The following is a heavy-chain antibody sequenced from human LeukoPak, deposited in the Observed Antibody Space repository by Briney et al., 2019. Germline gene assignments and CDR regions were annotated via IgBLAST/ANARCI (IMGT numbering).Heavy chain of an antibody. V-gene: IGHV3-23*01. CDR1: GFSFSSYA. CDR2: IGGSGAST. J-gene: IGHJ3*02. Sequence: PGGSLRLSCAASGFSFSSYAMTWVRQAPGKGLEWVSSIGGSGASTYYADSLKGRFSVSRDDSKNIFYLQMNSLTVEDSALYYCVRSIVVVAAAADIWGQGTMVTVSS. CDR3: VRSIVVVAAAADI. D-gene: IGHD2-2*01.